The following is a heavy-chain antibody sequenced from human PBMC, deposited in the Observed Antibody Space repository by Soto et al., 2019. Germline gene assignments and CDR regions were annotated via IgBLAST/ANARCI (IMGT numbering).Heavy chain of an antibody. CDR1: GGSVRAPDW. J-gene: IGHJ5*01. CDR3: ARVRQGCSANNCYFDP. CDR2: VHISGHS. V-gene: IGHV4-4*02. D-gene: IGHD1-1*01. Sequence: QVHLQESGPGLVAPSGTLSLTCTLSGGSVRAPDWWNWVRQSPDKGLEWIAEVHISGHSNYNPSHRSRVSGSIDSSKNQFYLNLNSVTAADTAIYYCARVRQGCSANNCYFDPWGQGTQVTISS.